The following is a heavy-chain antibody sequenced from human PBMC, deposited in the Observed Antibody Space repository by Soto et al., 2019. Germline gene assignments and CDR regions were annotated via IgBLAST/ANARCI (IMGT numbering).Heavy chain of an antibody. CDR1: GDSIRSSNW. J-gene: IGHJ5*02. CDR2: IHHSGTT. CDR3: ARVRQYCSGTSCYLDP. V-gene: IGHV4-4*02. D-gene: IGHD2-2*01. Sequence: PSETLSLTCAVSGDSIRSSNWWHWVRQSPGKGLEWIGEIHHSGTTNYNPSLKSRVAISVDKSKNQFSLKLNSVTAADTAVYYRARVRQYCSGTSCYLDPWGQGTLVTVSS.